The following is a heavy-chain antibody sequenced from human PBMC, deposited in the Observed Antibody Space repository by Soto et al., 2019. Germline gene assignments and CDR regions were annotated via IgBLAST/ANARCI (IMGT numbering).Heavy chain of an antibody. Sequence: EVQLVESGGGLVQPGGSLRLSCAASGFTFSSYWMSWVRQAPGKGLKCVANINQDGSGKYYVDSVKGRFTISRDNAKTSLSLQMNSLRAEDTAVYYCAVQGATFDYWGQGTVVTVSS. V-gene: IGHV3-7*01. D-gene: IGHD1-26*01. CDR2: INQDGSGK. CDR3: AVQGATFDY. J-gene: IGHJ4*02. CDR1: GFTFSSYW.